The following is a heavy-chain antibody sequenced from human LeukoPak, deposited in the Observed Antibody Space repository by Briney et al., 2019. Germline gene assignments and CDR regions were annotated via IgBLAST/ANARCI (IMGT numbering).Heavy chain of an antibody. D-gene: IGHD3-3*02. CDR1: GFTFSTYG. CDR3: ARGEIRF. Sequence: GGSLRLSCAASGFTFSTYGMHWVRQSPGKGLEWVAFISYDGTNKYYVDSVEGRFTISRDNSNNTLYLQMNSLRAEDTAVYYCARGEIRFWGQGTLVTVSS. V-gene: IGHV3-30*03. J-gene: IGHJ4*02. CDR2: ISYDGTNK.